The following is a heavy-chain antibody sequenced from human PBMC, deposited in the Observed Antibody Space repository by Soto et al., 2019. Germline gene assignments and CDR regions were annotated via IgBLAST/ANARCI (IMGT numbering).Heavy chain of an antibody. CDR1: GFTFINGG. D-gene: IGHD3-10*01. J-gene: IGHJ4*02. CDR2: IKTKTDGGTT. CDR3: TTVRFHIWSTEYFDP. V-gene: IGHV3-15*01. Sequence: VGTLRLSWAPCGFTFINGGMNWGRQATGRGLEWVGRIKTKTDGGTTDYAAPVKGRFTISRDDSKNTMYLQMNSLKTEDTAVYYCTTVRFHIWSTEYFDPRGKGPVVTVSS.